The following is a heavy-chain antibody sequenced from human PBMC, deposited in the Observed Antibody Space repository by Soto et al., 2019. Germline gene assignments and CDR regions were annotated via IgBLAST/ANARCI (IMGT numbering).Heavy chain of an antibody. V-gene: IGHV4-34*01. CDR2: INHSGST. CDR1: GGSFSGYY. J-gene: IGHJ4*02. CDR3: ASNLGGIAAAGTLDY. Sequence: SSETLSLTCAVYGGSFSGYYWSWIRQPPGKGLEWIGEINHSGSTNYNPSLKSRVTISVDTSKNQFSLKLSSVTAADTAVYYCASNLGGIAAAGTLDYWGQGTLVT. D-gene: IGHD6-13*01.